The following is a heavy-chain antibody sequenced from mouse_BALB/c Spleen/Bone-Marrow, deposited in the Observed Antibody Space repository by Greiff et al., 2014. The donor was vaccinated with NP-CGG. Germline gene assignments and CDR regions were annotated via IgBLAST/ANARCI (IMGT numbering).Heavy chain of an antibody. J-gene: IGHJ4*01. CDR3: ALLLRYYAMDY. CDR2: IDPANGNT. Sequence: EVKLQESGAELVKPGASVKLSCTASGFNIKDTYMHWVKQRPEQGLEWIGRIDPANGNTKYDPKFQGKATITADTSSNTAYLQLSSLTSGDTAVYYCALLLRYYAMDYWGQGTSVTVSS. V-gene: IGHV14-3*02. D-gene: IGHD1-1*01. CDR1: GFNIKDTY.